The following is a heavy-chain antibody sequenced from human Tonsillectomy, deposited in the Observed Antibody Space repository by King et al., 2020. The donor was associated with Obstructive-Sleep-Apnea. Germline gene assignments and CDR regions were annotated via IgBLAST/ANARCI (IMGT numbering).Heavy chain of an antibody. CDR1: GFIFTNYG. J-gene: IGHJ4*02. Sequence: VQLVESGGGVVQPGRSLRLSCATSGFIFTNYGIHCVRQAPGKGLEWLAVIWYDVSRRYYSKSVKGRFTISGDNSKNTLYLQMNSLRAEDTAVYYCAKEGSVNYADFDYWGQGALVIVSS. D-gene: IGHD1-7*01. CDR3: AKEGSVNYADFDY. V-gene: IGHV3-33*06. CDR2: IWYDVSRR.